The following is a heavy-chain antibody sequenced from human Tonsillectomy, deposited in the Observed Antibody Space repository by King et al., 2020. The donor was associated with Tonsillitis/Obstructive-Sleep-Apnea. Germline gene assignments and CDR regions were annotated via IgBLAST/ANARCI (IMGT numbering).Heavy chain of an antibody. CDR3: ARVWPYCSSTSCYRYWYFDL. Sequence: VQLVESGAEVKKPGASVKGSCKASGYTFTSYYMHWVRQAPGQGLEWMGIINPSGGSTSYAQKFQGRVTMTRDTSTSTVYMELSSLRSEDTAVYYCARVWPYCSSTSCYRYWYFDLWGRGTLVTVSS. D-gene: IGHD2-2*01. J-gene: IGHJ2*01. CDR2: INPSGGST. CDR1: GYTFTSYY. V-gene: IGHV1-46*01.